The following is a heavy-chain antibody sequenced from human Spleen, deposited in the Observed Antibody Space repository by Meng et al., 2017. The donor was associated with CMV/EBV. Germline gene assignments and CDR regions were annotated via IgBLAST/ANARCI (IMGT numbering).Heavy chain of an antibody. CDR3: ARESNYNLLDY. V-gene: IGHV3-30-3*01. CDR2: ISYDGDDK. D-gene: IGHD1-7*01. Sequence: SCACYGFAVGSCAMEWVRQAPGEGLEWVASISYDGDDKHYADSVKGRFTISRDNSKNTLYLQMRSLRVEDTAVYYCARESNYNLLDYWGQGSLVTVSS. CDR1: GFAVGSCA. J-gene: IGHJ4*02.